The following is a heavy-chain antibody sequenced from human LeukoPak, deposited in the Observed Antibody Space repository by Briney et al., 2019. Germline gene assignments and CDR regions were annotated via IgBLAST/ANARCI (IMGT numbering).Heavy chain of an antibody. CDR3: ARDPYNSGSF. J-gene: IGHJ4*02. V-gene: IGHV3-23*01. CDR2: ISPDGDYT. D-gene: IGHD3-10*01. Sequence: GGSLRLSCAASGFSFSTHALSWVRQAPGKGLEWVSAISPDGDYTYYTDSVKGRFTISRDNAKNTLYLQMNSLRAEDTAVYYCARDPYNSGSFWGQGTLVTVSS. CDR1: GFSFSTHA.